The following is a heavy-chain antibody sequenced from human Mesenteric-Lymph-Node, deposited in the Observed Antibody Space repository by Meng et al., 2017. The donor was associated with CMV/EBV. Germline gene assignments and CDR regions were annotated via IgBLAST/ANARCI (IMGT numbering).Heavy chain of an antibody. Sequence: KGTDNGISWDWNSPGHQIAGKGWDWMEKIDPSDSYTNYSPSTKGHVTTSADKSISPAYLQWNSTTASYTAMYSSARNYGSNYDYFDYWGQGTLVTVSS. CDR2: IDPSDSYT. J-gene: IGHJ4*02. CDR1: DNGISWDW. CDR3: ARNYGSNYDYFDY. V-gene: IGHV5-10-1*01. D-gene: IGHD4-23*01.